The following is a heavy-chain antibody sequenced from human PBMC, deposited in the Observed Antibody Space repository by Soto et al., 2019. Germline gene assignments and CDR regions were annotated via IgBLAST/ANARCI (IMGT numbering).Heavy chain of an antibody. CDR3: TTYFVEMVDGTLVLYDY. CDR2: IKSKNNGGTT. J-gene: IGHJ4*01. CDR1: GFTVSDAW. Sequence: EVQLVESGGGLVKHGGSLTLSCAGSGFTVSDAWVSWVRQAPGKGLEWVGRIKSKNNGGTTDYAAPVKGRFIISRDESKNTLYLQMNSLRTEDTAVYYCTTYFVEMVDGTLVLYDYWGQGALVTVSS. D-gene: IGHD2-15*01. V-gene: IGHV3-15*01.